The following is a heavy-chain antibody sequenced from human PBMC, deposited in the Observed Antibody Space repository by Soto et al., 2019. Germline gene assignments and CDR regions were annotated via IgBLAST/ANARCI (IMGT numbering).Heavy chain of an antibody. CDR1: GFTFSNYV. V-gene: IGHV3-23*01. CDR3: ARDPWAADY. D-gene: IGHD3-16*01. Sequence: PGGSLRLSCAASGFTFSNYVMSWVRQAPGKGLEWVSSISGSGDNTYYADSVKGRLTISRDNSKNTLFLQMNSLRAEDTAVYYCARDPWAADYWGQGTLVTVSS. J-gene: IGHJ4*02. CDR2: ISGSGDNT.